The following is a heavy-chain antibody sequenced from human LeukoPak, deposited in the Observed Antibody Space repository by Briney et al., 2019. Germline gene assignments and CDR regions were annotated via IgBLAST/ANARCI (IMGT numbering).Heavy chain of an antibody. CDR3: ARGSVTTGPFGMDV. D-gene: IGHD5-18*01. CDR2: ISTNGGST. V-gene: IGHV3-64*01. J-gene: IGHJ6*02. Sequence: GGSLRLSCAASGFSFNTYAMHWVRQAPGKGLEYVSAISTNGGSTNYANSVKGRFTISRDNSKNTLYLQMNSLRAEDTAVYYCARGSVTTGPFGMDVWGQGTTVTVSS. CDR1: GFSFNTYA.